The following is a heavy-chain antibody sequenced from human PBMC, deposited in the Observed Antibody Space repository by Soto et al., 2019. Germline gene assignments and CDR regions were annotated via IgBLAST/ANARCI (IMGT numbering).Heavy chain of an antibody. CDR3: ARGNGSSSAVGIYCSGGSCYSSGRWFDP. Sequence: PSETLSLTCAVYGGSFSGYYWSWIRQPPWRGLEWRGEINQSGSTNYNPSLKSRVTISVDTSKNQFSLKLSSVTAADTAVYYCARGNGSSSAVGIYCSGGSCYSSGRWFDPWGQGTLVTVSS. CDR2: INQSGST. J-gene: IGHJ5*02. V-gene: IGHV4-34*01. D-gene: IGHD2-15*01. CDR1: GGSFSGYY.